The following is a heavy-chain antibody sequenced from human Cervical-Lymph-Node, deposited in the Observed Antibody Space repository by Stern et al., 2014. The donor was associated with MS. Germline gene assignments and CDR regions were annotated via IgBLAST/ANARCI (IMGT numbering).Heavy chain of an antibody. CDR1: GYSISSGGYY. Sequence: QVQLQESGPGLVKPSQTLSLTCTVSGYSISSGGYYWSWIRQLPGKGLECIGYIYYSGSTFYNPSLESRVTISLDTSENQFSLKLTSVTAADTAIYYCARVLNPRPDSWGQGTLVTVSS. V-gene: IGHV4-31*03. J-gene: IGHJ4*02. D-gene: IGHD3-16*01. CDR3: ARVLNPRPDS. CDR2: IYYSGST.